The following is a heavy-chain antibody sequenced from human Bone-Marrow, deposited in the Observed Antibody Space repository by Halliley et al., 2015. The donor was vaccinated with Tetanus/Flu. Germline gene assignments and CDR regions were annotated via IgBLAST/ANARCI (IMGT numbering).Heavy chain of an antibody. CDR2: IREQASGGTT. CDR3: TRSYFGDFDN. J-gene: IGHJ4*02. D-gene: IGHD4-17*01. Sequence: LGWVDLIREQASGGTTEYAASLKGRFTVSRDDSKSIAYLLMDNLKSEDTALYYCTRSYFGDFDNWGQGALVTVSS. V-gene: IGHV3-49*02.